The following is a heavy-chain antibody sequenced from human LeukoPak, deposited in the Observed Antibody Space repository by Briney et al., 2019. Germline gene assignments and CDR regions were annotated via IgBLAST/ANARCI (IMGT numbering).Heavy chain of an antibody. CDR3: TKDIGYRIGFYYFYDMDV. Sequence: PGGSLRLSCAASGFNFDEYAMHWVRLIPGKGLEWVSLISGDGGSEYYGDSVEGRFTTSRDNTKFSLYLQMNSLRTEDSGLYYCTKDIGYRIGFYYFYDMDVWGQGTTVTVSS. CDR2: ISGDGGSE. J-gene: IGHJ6*02. V-gene: IGHV3-43*02. CDR1: GFNFDEYA. D-gene: IGHD5-18*01.